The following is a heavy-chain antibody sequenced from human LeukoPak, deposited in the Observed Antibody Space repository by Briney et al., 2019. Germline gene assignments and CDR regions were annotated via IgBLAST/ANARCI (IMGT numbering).Heavy chain of an antibody. CDR1: GVSINSYY. V-gene: IGHV4-4*07. CDR2: VFPSGST. J-gene: IGHJ4*02. CDR3: ARARAAGSWYYFDS. Sequence: PAETLSLTCTVSGVSINSYYWSWIRQPAGKGLEWIGRVFPSGSTNYNPSLKSRVTMSISPSKAHFSLQLTSVTAADTAVYYCARARAAGSWYYFDSWGQGVLVTVSS. D-gene: IGHD6-13*01.